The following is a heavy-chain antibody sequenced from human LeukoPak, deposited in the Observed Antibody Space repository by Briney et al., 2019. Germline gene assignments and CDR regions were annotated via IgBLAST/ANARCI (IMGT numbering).Heavy chain of an antibody. J-gene: IGHJ6*03. D-gene: IGHD3-22*01. CDR3: ARGPKTYFYDNSGYRRDYHYMDV. CDR1: GGSISSSSYY. V-gene: IGHV4-39*07. Sequence: SETLSLTCTVSGGSISSSSYYWGWIRQPPGKGLEWIGSISYSGSTYYNPSLKSRVTISVDTSKNQFSLKLSSVTTADTAVYYCARGPKTYFYDNSGYRRDYHYMDVWGKGTTVIVSS. CDR2: ISYSGST.